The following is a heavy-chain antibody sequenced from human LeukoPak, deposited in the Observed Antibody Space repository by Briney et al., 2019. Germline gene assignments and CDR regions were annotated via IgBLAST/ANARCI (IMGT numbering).Heavy chain of an antibody. V-gene: IGHV3-33*01. CDR3: ARGGAVAGLDY. CDR1: AFTFSSYG. Sequence: GGSLRLSCAASAFTFSSYGMHWVRQAPGKGLEWVAVIWYDGSNKYYADSVKGRFTISRDNSKNTLYLQMNSLRAEDTAVYYCARGGAVAGLDYWGQGTLVTVSS. D-gene: IGHD6-19*01. CDR2: IWYDGSNK. J-gene: IGHJ4*02.